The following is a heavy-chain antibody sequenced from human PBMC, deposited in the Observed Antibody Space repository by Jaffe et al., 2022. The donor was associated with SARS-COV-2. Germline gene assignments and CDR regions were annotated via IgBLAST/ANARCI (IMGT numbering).Heavy chain of an antibody. D-gene: IGHD1-26*01. V-gene: IGHV3-23*01. Sequence: EVQLLESGGGLVQPGGSLRLSCAASGFTFSSYAMSWVRQAPGKGLEWVSAISGSGGSTYYADSVKGRFTISRDNSKNTLYLQMNSLRAEDTAVYYCAKDLRDITTIVGAPPSLDYWGQGTLVTVSS. J-gene: IGHJ4*02. CDR2: ISGSGGST. CDR1: GFTFSSYA. CDR3: AKDLRDITTIVGAPPSLDY.